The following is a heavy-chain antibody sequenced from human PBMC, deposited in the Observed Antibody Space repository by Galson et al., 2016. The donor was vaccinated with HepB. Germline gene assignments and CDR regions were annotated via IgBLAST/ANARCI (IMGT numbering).Heavy chain of an antibody. CDR2: FYYTGTT. Sequence: TLSLTCTVSGGFVSSGSYYWSWIRQPPGKGLEWIGSFYYTGTTYYNPSLKSRVTISVDTSKNHFSLKLNSVTAADTAVYYCAREGNCSGGSCYLGLFDYWGQGTLVTVSS. CDR3: AREGNCSGGSCYLGLFDY. J-gene: IGHJ4*02. CDR1: GGFVSSGSYY. D-gene: IGHD2-15*01. V-gene: IGHV4-39*07.